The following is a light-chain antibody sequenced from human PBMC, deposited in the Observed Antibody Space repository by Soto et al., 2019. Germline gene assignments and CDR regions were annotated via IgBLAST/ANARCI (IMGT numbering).Light chain of an antibody. CDR3: CSYAGNNKKV. Sequence: SALTQPPSASGSPGQSVTISCSGTSSDIGNYNYVSWYQQHPGKAPKLMIYEVSQRPSGVPDRFSGSKSGNTASLTVSGLQADDEADYYCCSYAGNNKKVFGTGTKVTVL. V-gene: IGLV2-8*01. J-gene: IGLJ1*01. CDR2: EVS. CDR1: SSDIGNYNY.